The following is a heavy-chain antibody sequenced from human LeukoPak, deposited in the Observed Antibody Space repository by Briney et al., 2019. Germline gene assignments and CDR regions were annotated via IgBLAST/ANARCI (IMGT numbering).Heavy chain of an antibody. CDR3: ARGLGPTYDYIWGSYRPSAEYFQH. V-gene: IGHV1-8*01. CDR2: MNPNSGNT. D-gene: IGHD3-16*02. Sequence: ASVKVSCKASGYTFTSYDINWVRQATGQGLEWMGWMNPNSGNTGYAQKFQGTVTMTRNTSISTAYMELSSLRSEDTAVYYCARGLGPTYDYIWGSYRPSAEYFQHWGQGTLVTVSS. CDR1: GYTFTSYD. J-gene: IGHJ1*01.